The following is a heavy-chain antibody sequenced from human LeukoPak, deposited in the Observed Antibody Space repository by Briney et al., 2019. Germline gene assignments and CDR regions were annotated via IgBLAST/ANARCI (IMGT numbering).Heavy chain of an antibody. V-gene: IGHV4-4*02. D-gene: IGHD4-17*01. CDR3: ARYPSTVPRCFDL. Sequence: SETLSLTCAVSGGSISSSNWWSWVRQPPGKGLEWIGEIYHSGSTNYNPSLKSRVTISVDKSKNQFSLKLSSVTAADTAVYYCARYPSTVPRCFDLWGRGTLVTVSS. CDR1: GGSISSSNW. J-gene: IGHJ2*01. CDR2: IYHSGST.